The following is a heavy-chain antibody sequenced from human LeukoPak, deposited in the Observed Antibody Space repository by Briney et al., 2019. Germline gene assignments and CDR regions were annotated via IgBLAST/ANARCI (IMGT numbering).Heavy chain of an antibody. CDR1: GFTFSSYA. CDR3: ARGNYYGMDV. J-gene: IGHJ6*02. Sequence: PGRSLRLSCAASGFTFSSYAMHWVRQAPGKGLEWVAVISYDGSNKYYADSVKGRFTISRDNAKNTLYLQMNSLRAEDTAVYYCARGNYYGMDVWGQGTTVTVSS. D-gene: IGHD2/OR15-2a*01. V-gene: IGHV3-30*04. CDR2: ISYDGSNK.